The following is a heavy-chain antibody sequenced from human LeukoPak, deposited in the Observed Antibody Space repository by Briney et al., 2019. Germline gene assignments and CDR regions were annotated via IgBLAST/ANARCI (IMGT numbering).Heavy chain of an antibody. D-gene: IGHD3-10*01. CDR2: VSGSGRSP. CDR1: GFIFNTYA. CDR3: ASTFGELSTQFDH. V-gene: IGHV3-23*01. J-gene: IGHJ4*02. Sequence: GGSLRLSCAASGFIFNTYAMSWVRQAPGRGLEWVSSVSGSGRSPFYADSVKGRFTISRDNSKNTLFLQSNSLRAEDTAVYYCASTFGELSTQFDHWGQGTLVTVSS.